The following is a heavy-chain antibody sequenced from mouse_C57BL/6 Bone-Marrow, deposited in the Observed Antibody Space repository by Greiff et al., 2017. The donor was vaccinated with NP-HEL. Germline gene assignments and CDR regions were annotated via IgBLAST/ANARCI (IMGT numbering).Heavy chain of an antibody. D-gene: IGHD2-3*01. CDR2: IYPGDGDT. V-gene: IGHV1-82*01. CDR1: GYAFSSSW. Sequence: VQRVESGPELVKPGASVKISCKASGYAFSSSWMNWVKQRPGKGLEWIGRIYPGDGDTNYNGKFKGKATLTADKSSSTAYMQLSSLTSEDSAVYFCARDGSDYWGQGTTLTVSS. CDR3: ARDGSDY. J-gene: IGHJ2*01.